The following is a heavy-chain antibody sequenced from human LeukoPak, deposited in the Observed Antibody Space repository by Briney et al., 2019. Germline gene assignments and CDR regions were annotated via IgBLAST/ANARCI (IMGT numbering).Heavy chain of an antibody. CDR3: ARRRAERGFYFFDS. Sequence: SETLSLTCTVSGDSVSSINYYWGWIRQPPGKGLEWIGIIHHSGSTSYNPSLPSRVTISVDTSKNQFSLTLSSVTAADTAVYYCARRRAERGFYFFDSWGQGILVTVSS. J-gene: IGHJ4*02. D-gene: IGHD1-1*01. V-gene: IGHV4-39*01. CDR1: GDSVSSINYY. CDR2: IHHSGST.